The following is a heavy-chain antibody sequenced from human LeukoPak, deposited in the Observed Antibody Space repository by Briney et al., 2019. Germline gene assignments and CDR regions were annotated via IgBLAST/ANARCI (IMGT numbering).Heavy chain of an antibody. V-gene: IGHV1-2*02. CDR3: ARDLRGYSGYDKYYYYGMDV. CDR2: INPNSGGT. D-gene: IGHD5-12*01. J-gene: IGHJ6*02. CDR1: GYTFTGYY. Sequence: ASVKVSCKASGYTFTGYYMHWVRQAPGQGLEWMGWINPNSGGTNYAQKLQGRVTKTTDTSTSTAYMELRSLRSDDTAVYYCARDLRGYSGYDKYYYYGMDVWGQGTTVTVSS.